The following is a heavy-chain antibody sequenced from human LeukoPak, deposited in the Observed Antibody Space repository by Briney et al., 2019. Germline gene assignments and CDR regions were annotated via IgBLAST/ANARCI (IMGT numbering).Heavy chain of an antibody. CDR3: TTGGVWVYYYYMDV. V-gene: IGHV3-15*01. CDR2: IKSKTDGGTT. Sequence: GGSLRLSCAASGFTFSNAWMSWVRQAPGEGLEWVGRIKSKTDGGTTDYAAPVKGRFTISRDDSKNTLYLQMNSLKTEDTAVYYCTTGGVWVYYYYMDVWGKGTTVTVSS. J-gene: IGHJ6*03. D-gene: IGHD3-16*01. CDR1: GFTFSNAW.